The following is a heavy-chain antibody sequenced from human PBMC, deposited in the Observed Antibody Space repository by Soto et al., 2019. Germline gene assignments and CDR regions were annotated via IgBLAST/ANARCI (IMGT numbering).Heavy chain of an antibody. J-gene: IGHJ6*02. D-gene: IGHD2-15*01. CDR2: IWCDGSNK. CDR1: GFTFSSYG. V-gene: IGHV3-33*03. Sequence: GGSLRLSCAASGFTFSSYGMHWVRQAPGKGLEWVAVIWCDGSNKYYADSVKGRFTISRDNSKNSLYLQMNSLRTEDTALYYCAKASVAANDYYYGMDVWGQGTTVTVSS. CDR3: AKASVAANDYYYGMDV.